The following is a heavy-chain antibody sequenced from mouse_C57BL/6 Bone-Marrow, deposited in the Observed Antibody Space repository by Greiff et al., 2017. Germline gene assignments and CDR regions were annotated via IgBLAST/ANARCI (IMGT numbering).Heavy chain of an antibody. CDR2: IYPRSGNT. D-gene: IGHD3-2*02. CDR3: ARQRRLPSFAY. V-gene: IGHV1-81*01. Sequence: QVQLQQSGAELARPGASVKLSCKASGYTFTSYGISWVKQRTGQGLEWIGEIYPRSGNTNYNEKFKGKATLTADKSSSTAYMARRSLTSEDSSVYFGARQRRLPSFAYWGQGTLVTVSA. CDR1: GYTFTSYG. J-gene: IGHJ3*01.